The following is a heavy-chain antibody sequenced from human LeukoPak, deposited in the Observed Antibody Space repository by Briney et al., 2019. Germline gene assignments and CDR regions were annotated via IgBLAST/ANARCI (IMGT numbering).Heavy chain of an antibody. Sequence: GGSLRLSCAASGFIFRSYWIHWVRQAPGKGLVWVSRINSDGSSTTYADTVKGRFTSSRDNADNMVYLQMNSLRAEDTAVYYCAREVTYGSGSYCDYWGQGTPVTVSS. CDR1: GFIFRSYW. CDR3: AREVTYGSGSYCDY. J-gene: IGHJ4*02. V-gene: IGHV3-74*01. D-gene: IGHD3-10*01. CDR2: INSDGSST.